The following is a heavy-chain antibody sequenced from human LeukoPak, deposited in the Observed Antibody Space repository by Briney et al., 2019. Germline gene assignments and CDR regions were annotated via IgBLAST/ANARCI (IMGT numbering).Heavy chain of an antibody. CDR3: ARAGVGVANFEY. CDR1: GGSISSGSYY. V-gene: IGHV4-61*02. J-gene: IGHJ4*02. Sequence: SETLSLTCTVSGGSISSGSYYWIWIRQPAGKGLEWIGRIHTSGSTNYNPSLKSRVTTSIDTSKNQFSLKLSSVTAADTAVYYCARAGVGVANFEYWGQGTLVTVSS. CDR2: IHTSGST. D-gene: IGHD1-26*01.